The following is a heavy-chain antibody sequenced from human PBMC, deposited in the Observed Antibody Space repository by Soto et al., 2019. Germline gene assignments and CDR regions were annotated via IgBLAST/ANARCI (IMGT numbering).Heavy chain of an antibody. J-gene: IGHJ6*02. CDR1: GFTFSSYA. CDR2: ISYDGSNK. D-gene: IGHD3-10*01. Sequence: PGGSLRLSCAASGFTFSSYAMHWVRQAPGKGLEWVAVISYDGSNKYYADSVKGRFTISRDNSKNTLYLQMNSLRAEDTAVYYCARARSWVYYYGMDVWGQGTTVTVSS. V-gene: IGHV3-30-3*01. CDR3: ARARSWVYYYGMDV.